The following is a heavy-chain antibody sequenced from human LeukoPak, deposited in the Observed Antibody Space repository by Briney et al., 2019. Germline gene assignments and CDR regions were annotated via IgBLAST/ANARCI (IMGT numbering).Heavy chain of an antibody. Sequence: SKTLSLTCAVYGDYLSDYYWSWIRQPPGKALEWIGEINHSGSTNYNPSLKSRVTISVDTSVRQFFLRLSPVPAADTAVYYCARERASNNYYNWFDPWGQGTQVTVSS. D-gene: IGHD1-1*01. V-gene: IGHV4-34*01. CDR1: GDYLSDYY. CDR2: INHSGST. J-gene: IGHJ5*02. CDR3: ARERASNNYYNWFDP.